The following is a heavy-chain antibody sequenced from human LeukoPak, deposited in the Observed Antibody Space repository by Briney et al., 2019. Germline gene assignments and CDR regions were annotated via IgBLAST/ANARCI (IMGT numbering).Heavy chain of an antibody. V-gene: IGHV4-34*01. D-gene: IGHD5-18*01. Sequence: SETLSLTCAVYGGSFSGYYWSWIRQPPGKGLEWIGEINHSGSTNYNPSLKSRVTISVDTSKNQFSLKLSSVTAADTAVYYCARGGRHSYGRRPFDYWGQGTLVTVSS. CDR2: INHSGST. CDR3: ARGGRHSYGRRPFDY. J-gene: IGHJ4*02. CDR1: GGSFSGYY.